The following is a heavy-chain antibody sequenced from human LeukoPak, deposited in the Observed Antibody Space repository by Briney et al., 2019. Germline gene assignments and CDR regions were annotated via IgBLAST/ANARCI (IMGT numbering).Heavy chain of an antibody. CDR2: INHSGNT. Sequence: TSETLSLTCAVYGGSFSGYYWSWIRQAPGKGLEWIGEINHSGNTNYNPSLKSRVPISLDTSKNQFSLKLNSVTAADTAVYYCVTEPGYCTGGRCYGGWFDPWGQGTLVTVSS. CDR1: GGSFSGYY. D-gene: IGHD2-15*01. V-gene: IGHV4-34*01. CDR3: VTEPGYCTGGRCYGGWFDP. J-gene: IGHJ5*02.